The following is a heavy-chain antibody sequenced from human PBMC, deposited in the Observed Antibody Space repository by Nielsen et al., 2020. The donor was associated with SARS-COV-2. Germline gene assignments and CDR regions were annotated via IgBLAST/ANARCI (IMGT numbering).Heavy chain of an antibody. V-gene: IGHV3-11*01. CDR2: ISSSGSTI. J-gene: IGHJ5*02. CDR3: AKESDVLTATAYNWFDP. D-gene: IGHD3-9*01. CDR1: GFTFSDYY. Sequence: GESLKISCAASGFTFSDYYMSWIRQAPGKGLEWVSYISSSGSTIYYADSVKGRFTISRDNAKNSLYLQMNSLRAEDTAVYYCAKESDVLTATAYNWFDPWGQGTLVTVSS.